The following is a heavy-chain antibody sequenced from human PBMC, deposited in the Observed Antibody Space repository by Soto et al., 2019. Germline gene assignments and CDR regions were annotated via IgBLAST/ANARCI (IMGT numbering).Heavy chain of an antibody. J-gene: IGHJ4*01. Sequence: GGSLRLSCAASGFTFSSYAMSWVRQAPGKGLEWVSSVSESGGGQDYADSVKGRFTISRDNAKNSVFLQMNSLRAEDTAVYYCARASMAHFDYWGHGTLVTVSS. V-gene: IGHV3-23*01. CDR1: GFTFSSYA. CDR3: ARASMAHFDY. CDR2: VSESGGGQ. D-gene: IGHD3-10*01.